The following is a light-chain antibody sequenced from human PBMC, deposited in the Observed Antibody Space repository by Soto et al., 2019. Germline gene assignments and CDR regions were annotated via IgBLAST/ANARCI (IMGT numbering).Light chain of an antibody. Sequence: EIVMTQSPATLSVSPGERATLSCRASQSVSSNLAWYQQKPGQAPRLLIYGASTRATGIPARFSGSGSGTEFTLTICSLQSEDFAVYYCQQYNNWPPSWTFGQGTKV. CDR2: GAS. CDR3: QQYNNWPPSWT. V-gene: IGKV3-15*01. J-gene: IGKJ1*01. CDR1: QSVSSN.